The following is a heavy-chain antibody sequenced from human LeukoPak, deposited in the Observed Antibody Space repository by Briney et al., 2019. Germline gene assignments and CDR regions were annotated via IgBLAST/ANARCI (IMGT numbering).Heavy chain of an antibody. V-gene: IGHV4-34*01. D-gene: IGHD2-8*01. J-gene: IGHJ4*02. Sequence: SETLSLTXAVYGGSFSGYYWSWIRQPPGKGLEWIGEINHSGSTNYNPSLKSRVTISVDTSKNQFSLKLSSVSAADTAVYYCARGSWGPIGLMVYARGYFDYWGQGTLVTVSS. CDR3: ARGSWGPIGLMVYARGYFDY. CDR2: INHSGST. CDR1: GGSFSGYY.